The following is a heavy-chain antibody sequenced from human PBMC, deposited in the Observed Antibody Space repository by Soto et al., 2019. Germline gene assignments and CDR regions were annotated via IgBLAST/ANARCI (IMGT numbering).Heavy chain of an antibody. D-gene: IGHD3-10*01. CDR1: GGSISSSSYY. CDR2: IYYSGST. Sequence: SETLSLTCTVSGGSISSSSYYWGWIRQPPGKGLEWIGSIYYSGSTYYNPSLKSRVTISVDTSKNQFSLKLSSVTAADTAVYYCARVGLLCVGDLLSPAHWFDPWGQGTLVTVSS. V-gene: IGHV4-39*01. CDR3: ARVGLLCVGDLLSPAHWFDP. J-gene: IGHJ5*02.